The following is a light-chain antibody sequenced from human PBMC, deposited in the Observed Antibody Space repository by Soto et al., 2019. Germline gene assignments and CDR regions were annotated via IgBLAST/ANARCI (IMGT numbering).Light chain of an antibody. CDR2: GDN. CDR3: QSYDTRLSAHV. Sequence: QSVLTQPPSVSAAPGQRVAISCSGSSSNIGSNFVSWYRHVPGTAPKLLIYGDNNRPSGVPDRFSGSKSGTSASLAITGLQAEDEADYYCQSYDTRLSAHVFGTGTKLTVL. V-gene: IGLV1-40*01. J-gene: IGLJ1*01. CDR1: SSNIGSNF.